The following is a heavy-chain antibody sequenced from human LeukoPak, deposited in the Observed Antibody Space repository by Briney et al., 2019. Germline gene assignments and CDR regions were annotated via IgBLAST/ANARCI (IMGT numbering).Heavy chain of an antibody. V-gene: IGHV1-69*01. CDR3: ARDVCSGGSCYAWGFDP. Sequence: GSSVKVSCKASGGTFSSYAISWVRQAPGQGLEWMGGIIPIFGTANYAQKFQGRVTITADESTSTAYMELSSLRSEDTAVYYCARDVCSGGSCYAWGFDPWAREPWSPSPQ. J-gene: IGHJ5*02. CDR1: GGTFSSYA. CDR2: IIPIFGTA. D-gene: IGHD2-15*01.